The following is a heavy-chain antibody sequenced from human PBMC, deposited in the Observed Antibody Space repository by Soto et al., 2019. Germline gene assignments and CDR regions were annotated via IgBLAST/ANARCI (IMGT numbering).Heavy chain of an antibody. D-gene: IGHD1-26*01. CDR2: AIPVYGST. Sequence: QVQLVQSGSEVKKPGTSVNVSCEVSGGTFSNYAITWVRQAPGQGLEWLGGAIPVYGSTNYAEKFQGRVTITAGESATTTFMELSSLRSDDTAVYYCARRGVANSRDAFYIWGQGTLVTVS. CDR3: ARRGVANSRDAFYI. J-gene: IGHJ3*02. CDR1: GGTFSNYA. V-gene: IGHV1-69*01.